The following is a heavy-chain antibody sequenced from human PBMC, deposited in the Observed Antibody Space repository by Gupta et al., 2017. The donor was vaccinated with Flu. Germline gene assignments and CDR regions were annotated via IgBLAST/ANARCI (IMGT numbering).Heavy chain of an antibody. CDR3: ARDWVTIAAAGFNWFDP. V-gene: IGHV1-69*01. J-gene: IGHJ5*02. D-gene: IGHD6-13*01. CDR1: GGTFSSYA. Sequence: QVQLVQSGAEVKKPGSSVKVSCKASGGTFSSYAISWVRQAPGQGLEWMGGIIPIFGTANYAQKFQGRVTITADESTSTAYMELSSLRSEDTAVYYCARDWVTIAAAGFNWFDPWGQGTLVTVSS. CDR2: IIPIFGTA.